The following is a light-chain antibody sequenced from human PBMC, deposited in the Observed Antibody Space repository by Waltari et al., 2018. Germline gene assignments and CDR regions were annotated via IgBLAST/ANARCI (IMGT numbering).Light chain of an antibody. CDR1: RPNIGAGYD. CDR2: GNN. CDR3: QSYDSSLSGAWV. Sequence: QSVLTQPPSVSGAPGQRVPIPCTGSRPNIGAGYDVHRYQKLPGTAPKLLIYGNNNRPSGVPDRFSGSKSGTSASLAITGLEAEDEADYYCQSYDSSLSGAWVFGGGTKVTVL. J-gene: IGLJ3*02. V-gene: IGLV1-40*01.